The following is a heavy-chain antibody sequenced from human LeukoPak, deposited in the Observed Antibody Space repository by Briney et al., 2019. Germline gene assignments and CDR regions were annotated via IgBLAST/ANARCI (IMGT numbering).Heavy chain of an antibody. CDR1: GGSISSSSYY. D-gene: IGHD3-16*01. V-gene: IGHV4-39*01. CDR2: IYYSGST. Sequence: SGTLSLTCTVSGGSISSSSYYWGWIRQPPGKGLEWIESIYYSGSTYYNPSLKSRVTISVDTSKNQFSLKLSSVTAADTAVYYCARIMVTFGGVPHYYYYMDVWGKGTTVTVSS. CDR3: ARIMVTFGGVPHYYYYMDV. J-gene: IGHJ6*03.